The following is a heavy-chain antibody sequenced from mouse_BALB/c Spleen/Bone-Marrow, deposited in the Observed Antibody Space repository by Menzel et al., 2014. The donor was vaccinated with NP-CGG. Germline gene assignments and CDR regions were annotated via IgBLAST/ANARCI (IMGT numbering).Heavy chain of an antibody. J-gene: IGHJ4*01. CDR3: TRRSLLSDYYSMDY. CDR1: GYTFTSYY. Sequence: QLQLKQSGAELVKPGASVKLSCKASGYTFTSYYLYWVKQRPGQGLEWIGEINPSNGGTNFNERFKSKASLTVDKSSSTAYMQLNSLTSEDAAVYYCTRRSLLSDYYSMDYWGQGTSVTVSS. D-gene: IGHD2-10*01. V-gene: IGHV1S81*02. CDR2: INPSNGGT.